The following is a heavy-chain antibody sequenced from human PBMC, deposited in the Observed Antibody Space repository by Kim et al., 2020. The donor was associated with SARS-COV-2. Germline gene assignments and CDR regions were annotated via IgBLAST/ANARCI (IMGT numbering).Heavy chain of an antibody. V-gene: IGHV3-23*01. CDR1: GFTFSSYA. D-gene: IGHD3-3*01. CDR3: AKGPSYYDFWSGYYPDYYYGMDV. J-gene: IGHJ6*02. CDR2: ISGSGGST. Sequence: GGSLRLSCAASGFTFSSYAMSWVRQAPGKGLEWVSAISGSGGSTYYADSVKGRFTISRDNSKNTLYLQMNSLRAEDTAVYYCAKGPSYYDFWSGYYPDYYYGMDVWGQGTTVTVSS.